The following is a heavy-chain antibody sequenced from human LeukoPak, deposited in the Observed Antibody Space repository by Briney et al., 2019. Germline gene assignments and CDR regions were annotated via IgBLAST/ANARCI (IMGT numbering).Heavy chain of an antibody. CDR3: GSLFLYGSSPVGY. D-gene: IGHD3-22*01. CDR1: GGSITRYY. J-gene: IGHJ1*01. CDR2: IYYSGST. V-gene: IGHV4-59*01. Sequence: SETLSLTCTVSGGSITRYYWSWIRQPPGKTLEWIGYIYYSGSTDYNPSLKRRVTMSVDTSKKQFSPNLSSVTAADTAVYYCGSLFLYGSSPVGYWGQGTLVTVSS.